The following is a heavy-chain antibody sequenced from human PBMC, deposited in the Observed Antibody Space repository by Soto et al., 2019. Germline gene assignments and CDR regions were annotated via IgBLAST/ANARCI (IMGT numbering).Heavy chain of an antibody. V-gene: IGHV5-51*01. D-gene: IGHD3-3*01. CDR1: GYTFTSYL. Sequence: GESLKISCKGSGYTFTSYLIGWVRQIPGKGLERMGIIFPGDSDTRYSPSFQGRVTISANKSITTAFLQWSSLKASDNALYYCAGPAKNHPFYYFDPWGQGTLVTVSS. J-gene: IGHJ4*02. CDR3: AGPAKNHPFYYFDP. CDR2: IFPGDSDT.